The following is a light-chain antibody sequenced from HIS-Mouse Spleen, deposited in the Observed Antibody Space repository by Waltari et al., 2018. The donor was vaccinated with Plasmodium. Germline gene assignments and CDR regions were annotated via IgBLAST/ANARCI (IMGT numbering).Light chain of an antibody. V-gene: IGLV3-1*01. CDR3: QAWDSSTVV. Sequence: SYELTQPPSMSVSPGRTASITCSGGRLADKYACWYQQKPGQSPVLVSYRGSKRASGFPERCTGSNSGNTASRTISGTQAMDEADYYCQAWDSSTVVFGGGTKLTVL. CDR1: RLADKY. CDR2: RGS. J-gene: IGLJ2*01.